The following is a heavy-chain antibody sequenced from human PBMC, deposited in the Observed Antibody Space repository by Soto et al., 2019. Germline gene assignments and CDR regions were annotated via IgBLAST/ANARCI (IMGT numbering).Heavy chain of an antibody. V-gene: IGHV2-5*02. CDR1: GFSISNRGMG. Sequence: QITLKESGPTLVKPTQTLTLTCSFSGFSISNRGMGLGWIRQPPGKALEWLALIYWDDDKRYRASLKSRLTINKDTSKNQVVLTMTKMDPMDTATYYGAHLSDLSLSGAPRNWFDPWGQGTLVIVSS. J-gene: IGHJ5*02. CDR2: IYWDDDK. D-gene: IGHD7-27*01. CDR3: AHLSDLSLSGAPRNWFDP.